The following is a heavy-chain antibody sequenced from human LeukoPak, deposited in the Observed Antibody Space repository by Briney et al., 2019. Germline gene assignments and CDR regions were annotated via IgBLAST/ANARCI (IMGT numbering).Heavy chain of an antibody. J-gene: IGHJ4*02. CDR3: ARGRQLLSDY. V-gene: IGHV4-34*01. CDR1: GGSFSGYY. CDR2: INHSGST. D-gene: IGHD6-6*01. Sequence: PSETLSLTCAVYGGSFSGYYWSWIRQPPGKGLEWIGEINHSGSTNYNPSLKSRATISVDTSKNQFSLKLSSVTAADTAVYYCARGRQLLSDYWGQGTLVTVSS.